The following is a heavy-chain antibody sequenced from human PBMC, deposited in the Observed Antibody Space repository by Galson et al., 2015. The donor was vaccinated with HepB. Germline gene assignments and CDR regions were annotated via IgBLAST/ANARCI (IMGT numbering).Heavy chain of an antibody. CDR2: VYYSGSA. CDR3: ARHGPYSSGWPYFDY. J-gene: IGHJ4*02. V-gene: IGHV4-39*01. D-gene: IGHD6-19*01. CDR1: GGSISSNNYY. Sequence: LSLTCTVSGGSISSNNYYWGWIRQSPGKGLEWIGNVYYSGSAYYNPSLTSRVTISVDTSRNRFSLKLSSVTAADTAVYYCARHGPYSSGWPYFDYWGQGTLVTVSS.